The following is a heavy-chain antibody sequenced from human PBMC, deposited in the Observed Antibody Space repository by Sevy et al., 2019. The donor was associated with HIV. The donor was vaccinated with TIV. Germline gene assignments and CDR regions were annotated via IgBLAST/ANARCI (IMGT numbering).Heavy chain of an antibody. D-gene: IGHD2-2*01. CDR3: ARLRWDVVDAPGATPACYFDF. Sequence: SETLSLTCSVSGDSISDYYWSWIRQPPGKGLEWIGYTSYSGTTNYSPSLESRVDISIDTSRKRFSLKLNSVTAADTAMYYCARLRWDVVDAPGATPACYFDFWGQGTLVTVSS. J-gene: IGHJ4*02. CDR1: GDSISDYY. CDR2: TSYSGTT. V-gene: IGHV4-59*08.